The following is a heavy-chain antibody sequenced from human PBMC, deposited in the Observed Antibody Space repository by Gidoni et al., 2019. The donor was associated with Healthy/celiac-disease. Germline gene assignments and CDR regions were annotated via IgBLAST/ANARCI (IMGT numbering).Heavy chain of an antibody. Sequence: QVQLVESGGGVVQPGRSLRLSCSASGFPFSSYGMHWVRQAPGKGLEWVAVIWYDGSNKYYADSVKGRFTISRDNSKNTLYLQMNSLRAEDTAVYYCARGGEMATIGAFDIWGQGTMVTVSS. CDR1: GFPFSSYG. J-gene: IGHJ3*02. D-gene: IGHD5-12*01. CDR2: IWYDGSNK. V-gene: IGHV3-33*01. CDR3: ARGGEMATIGAFDI.